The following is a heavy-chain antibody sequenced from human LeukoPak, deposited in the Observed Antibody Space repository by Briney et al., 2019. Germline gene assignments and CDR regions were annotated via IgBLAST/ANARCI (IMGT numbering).Heavy chain of an antibody. V-gene: IGHV1-8*01. CDR1: GYTFTSYD. CDR2: MKSNSGNT. D-gene: IGHD3-10*01. J-gene: IGHJ5*02. Sequence: ASVKISCKASGYTFTSYDINWVRQATGQGLEWMGWMKSNSGNTGYAQQIQGRVTMTRNTSISTDYMELSSLRAEDTAVYYCARDYYAAWDWFDPWGQGTLVTVSS. CDR3: ARDYYAAWDWFDP.